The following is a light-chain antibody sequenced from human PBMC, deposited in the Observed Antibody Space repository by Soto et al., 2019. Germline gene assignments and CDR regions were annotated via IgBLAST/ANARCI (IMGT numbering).Light chain of an antibody. CDR2: DAS. CDR3: QQYDTYST. J-gene: IGKJ1*01. V-gene: IGKV1-5*01. Sequence: DIQMTQSPSTLSASVGDRVTITCRASQSISNRLAWYHQKPGKTPNLLIYDASNLGSGVPSRFSGSGSGTEFTLTISSLQPDDFATYYCQQYDTYSTLGQGTKVDIK. CDR1: QSISNR.